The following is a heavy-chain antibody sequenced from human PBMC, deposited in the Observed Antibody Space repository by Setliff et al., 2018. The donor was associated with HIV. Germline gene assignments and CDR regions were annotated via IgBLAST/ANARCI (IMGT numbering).Heavy chain of an antibody. V-gene: IGHV1-2*06. D-gene: IGHD6-19*01. Sequence: GASVKVSCKASGDTFTGYYIHWVPQAPGQGLEWMGRINPNNGGTNYGQRFRGRVTMTRDTSINTAYMELSSLRSDDTAVYYCARTIPLAGSDMDLWGKGTTVTVSS. CDR2: INPNNGGT. CDR3: ARTIPLAGSDMDL. CDR1: GDTFTGYY. J-gene: IGHJ6*03.